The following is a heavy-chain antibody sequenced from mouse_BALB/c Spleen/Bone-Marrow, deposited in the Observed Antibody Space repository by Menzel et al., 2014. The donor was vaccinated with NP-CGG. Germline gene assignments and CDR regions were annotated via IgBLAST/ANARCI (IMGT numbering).Heavy chain of an antibody. J-gene: IGHJ3*01. Sequence: VQLQQSGAELVRPGTSVKVSCKASGYAFTNCLIEWVKQRPGQGLEWIGVINPGSGSSNYNENFKGKATLTADRSSSTAYMLLNSLTSDDSAVYSCARSRGYDVGPFAFWGQGTLVTVSA. CDR1: GYAFTNCL. CDR2: INPGSGSS. D-gene: IGHD3-2*02. V-gene: IGHV1-54*01. CDR3: ARSRGYDVGPFAF.